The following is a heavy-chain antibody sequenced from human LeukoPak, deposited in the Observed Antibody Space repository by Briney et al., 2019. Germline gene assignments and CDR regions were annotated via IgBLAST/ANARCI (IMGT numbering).Heavy chain of an antibody. CDR3: TRTRTAFDF. CDR2: IKQDGSEK. V-gene: IGHV3-7*03. CDR1: GLTFSSYW. J-gene: IGHJ3*01. Sequence: PGGSLRLSCAASGLTFSSYWMSKVRQAPGKGLECVANIKQDGSEKYYVDSVKGRFTISRDNAKNSLYLQMNSLRAEDTAVYHCTRTRTAFDFWGQGTMVTVSS.